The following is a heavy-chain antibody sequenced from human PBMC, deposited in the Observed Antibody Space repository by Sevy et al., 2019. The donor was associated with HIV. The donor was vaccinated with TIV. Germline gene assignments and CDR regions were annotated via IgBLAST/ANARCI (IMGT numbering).Heavy chain of an antibody. CDR3: ARGGATGTRVY. V-gene: IGHV1-69*13. Sequence: ASVKVSCKASGGTFSSYGLSWVRQAPGQGLEWMGGIIPIFGKVNYAQKFQGRVTITAGESTSTAYMELRSLRSEDTAVDNCARGGATGTRVYWGQGTLVTVSS. D-gene: IGHD1-1*01. CDR1: GGTFSSYG. CDR2: IIPIFGKV. J-gene: IGHJ4*02.